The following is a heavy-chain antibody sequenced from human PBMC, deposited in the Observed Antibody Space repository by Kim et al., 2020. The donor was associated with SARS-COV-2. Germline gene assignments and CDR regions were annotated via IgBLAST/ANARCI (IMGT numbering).Heavy chain of an antibody. Sequence: ASVKVSCKVSGYTLTELSMHWVRQAPGKGLEWMGGFDPEDGETIYAQKFQGRVTMTEDTSTDTAYMELSSLRSEDTAVYYCATVLKPLNLLWFGELSFGYWGQGTLVTVSS. D-gene: IGHD3-10*01. CDR3: ATVLKPLNLLWFGELSFGY. CDR2: FDPEDGET. V-gene: IGHV1-24*01. CDR1: GYTLTELS. J-gene: IGHJ4*02.